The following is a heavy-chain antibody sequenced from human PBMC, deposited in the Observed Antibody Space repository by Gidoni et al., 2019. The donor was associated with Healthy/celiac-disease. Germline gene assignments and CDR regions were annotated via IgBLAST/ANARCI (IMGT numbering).Heavy chain of an antibody. V-gene: IGHV3-15*01. CDR2: IKGKTDGGTT. CDR3: TTAVGWYEDYYSGMDV. D-gene: IGHD6-13*01. Sequence: EVQLVESGGGLVKPGGSLRLSCAASGFTFSNAWLSWVRQAPGKGLGWFGRIKGKTDGGTTDYAEPWKGRFTISRDNSKTTLYLQMTSLKPKDTAVYSCTTAVGWYEDYYSGMDVWGQGTTVTVS. CDR1: GFTFSNAW. J-gene: IGHJ6*02.